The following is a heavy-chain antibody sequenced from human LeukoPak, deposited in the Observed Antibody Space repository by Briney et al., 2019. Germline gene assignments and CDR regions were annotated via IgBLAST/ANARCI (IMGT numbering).Heavy chain of an antibody. CDR2: IRYDGSNK. CDR3: AKVGYSYGHS. Sequence: GESLRLSCAASGFTFSSYGMHWVRQAPGKGLEWVAFIRYDGSNKYYADSVKGRFTISRDSSKNTLYLQMNSLRAEDTAVYYCAKVGYSYGHSWGQGTLVTVSS. V-gene: IGHV3-30*02. D-gene: IGHD5-18*01. CDR1: GFTFSSYG. J-gene: IGHJ4*02.